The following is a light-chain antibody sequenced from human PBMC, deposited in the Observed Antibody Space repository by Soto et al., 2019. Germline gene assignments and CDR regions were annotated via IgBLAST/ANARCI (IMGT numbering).Light chain of an antibody. J-gene: IGLJ2*01. Sequence: QSVLTQPPSASGTPGQRVTMSCSGSRPNIGSNTVNWYRQFPGTAPKVLIYRNDQRPSGVPDRFSGSKSDTSASLAISGLQSEDEADYYCAAWDDSLKVVVFGGGTKVTVL. V-gene: IGLV1-44*01. CDR1: RPNIGSNT. CDR3: AAWDDSLKVVV. CDR2: RND.